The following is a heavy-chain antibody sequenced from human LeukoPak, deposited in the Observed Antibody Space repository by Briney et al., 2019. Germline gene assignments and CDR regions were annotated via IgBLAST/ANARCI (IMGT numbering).Heavy chain of an antibody. V-gene: IGHV3-23*01. J-gene: IGHJ4*02. CDR1: GFTFSSYA. D-gene: IGHD3-3*01. Sequence: GGSLRLSCAASGFTFSSYAMSWVRQAPGKGLEWVSAISGSGGSTYYADSVKGRFTISRDNSKSTLYLQMNSLRAEDTAVYYCAKDSDYDFWSGYYAVFDYWGQGTLVTVSS. CDR2: ISGSGGST. CDR3: AKDSDYDFWSGYYAVFDY.